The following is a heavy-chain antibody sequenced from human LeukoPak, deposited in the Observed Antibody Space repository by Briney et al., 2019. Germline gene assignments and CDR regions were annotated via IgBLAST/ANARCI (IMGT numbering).Heavy chain of an antibody. CDR2: IYYSGST. CDR3: AREGEYGYYYGTDV. D-gene: IGHD1-26*01. Sequence: SETLSLTCTVSGGSISNYYWSWIRQPPGKGLEWIGYIYYSGSTNYNPSLKSRVTISVDTSKNQFFLKLSSVTAADTAVYYCAREGEYGYYYGTDVWGQGTTVTVSS. V-gene: IGHV4-59*01. J-gene: IGHJ6*02. CDR1: GGSISNYY.